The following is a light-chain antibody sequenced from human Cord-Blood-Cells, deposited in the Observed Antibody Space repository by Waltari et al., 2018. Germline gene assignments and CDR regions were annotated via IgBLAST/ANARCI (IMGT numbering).Light chain of an antibody. CDR2: AAS. CDR3: QQSYSTPIFT. J-gene: IGKJ3*01. Sequence: DIQMTQSPSSLWASVGDRVTITCRANQSISSYLNCYQQKPGKAPKLLIYAASILQSGVPSWFSGSRSGTDFNLTISKLQPEDFLTYYCQQSYSTPIFTFGPGTKVPIQ. CDR1: QSISSY. V-gene: IGKV1-39*01.